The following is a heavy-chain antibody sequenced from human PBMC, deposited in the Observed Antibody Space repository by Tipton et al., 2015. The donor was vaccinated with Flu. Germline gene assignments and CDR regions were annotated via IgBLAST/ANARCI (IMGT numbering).Heavy chain of an antibody. V-gene: IGHV1-2*02. J-gene: IGHJ3*02. CDR3: ARDLGLRVVGATAGVFDAFDI. D-gene: IGHD1-26*01. CDR1: GYTFTGYY. CDR2: INPNSGGT. Sequence: QVQLVQSGAEVKKPGASVKVSCKASGYTFTGYYMHWVRQAPGQGLEWMGWINPNSGGTNYAQKFQGRVTMTRDTSISTAYMELSRLRSDDAAVYYCARDLGLRVVGATAGVFDAFDIWGQGTMVTVSS.